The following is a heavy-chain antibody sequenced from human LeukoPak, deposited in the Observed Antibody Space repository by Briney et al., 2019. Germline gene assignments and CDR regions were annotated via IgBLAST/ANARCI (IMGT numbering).Heavy chain of an antibody. V-gene: IGHV3-30*02. CDR1: GFTFSSYG. D-gene: IGHD5-12*01. Sequence: GGSLRLSCAASGFTFSSYGMHWVRQAPGKGLEWVAFIRYDGSNKYYADSVKGRFTISRDNSKNTLYLQMNSLRAEDTAVYYCAKGPTSGYDPDAFDIWGQGTMVTVSS. J-gene: IGHJ3*02. CDR2: IRYDGSNK. CDR3: AKGPTSGYDPDAFDI.